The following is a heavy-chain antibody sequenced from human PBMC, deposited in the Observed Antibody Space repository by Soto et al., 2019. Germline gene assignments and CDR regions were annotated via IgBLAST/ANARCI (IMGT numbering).Heavy chain of an antibody. D-gene: IGHD3-22*01. V-gene: IGHV1-69*13. CDR1: GGTFSSYA. CDR3: ARARPGYDSSGYKQTYYYYGMDV. CDR2: IIPIFGTA. J-gene: IGHJ6*02. Sequence: ASVKVSCKASGGTFSSYAISWVRQAPGQGLEWMGGIIPIFGTANYAQKFQGRVTITADESTSTAYMELSSLRSEDTAVYYCARARPGYDSSGYKQTYYYYGMDVWGQGTTVTVSS.